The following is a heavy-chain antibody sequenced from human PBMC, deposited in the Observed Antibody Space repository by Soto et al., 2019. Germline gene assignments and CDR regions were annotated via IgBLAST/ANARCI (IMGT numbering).Heavy chain of an antibody. CDR2: ISASGGST. CDR1: GFTFSSYA. V-gene: IGHV3-23*01. J-gene: IGHJ3*02. D-gene: IGHD4-17*01. Sequence: GGSLRLSCAASGFTFSSYAMNWVRQAPGKGLEWVSTISASGGSTYYADSVKGRFTISRDNSKNTLYLQMNSLRAEDTAVYYCAKDPVYGDYRGIGGDAFDIWGQGTMVTVSS. CDR3: AKDPVYGDYRGIGGDAFDI.